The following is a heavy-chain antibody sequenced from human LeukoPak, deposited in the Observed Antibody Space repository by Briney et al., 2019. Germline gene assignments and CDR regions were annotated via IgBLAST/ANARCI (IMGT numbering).Heavy chain of an antibody. Sequence: GGSLRLSCTASGFTFGDYAMSWFRQAPGKGLEWVGFIRSKAYGGTTEYAASVKGRFTISRDDSKSIAYLQMNSLKTEDTAVYYCTTEWRHGTFDYWGQGTLVTVSS. CDR3: TTEWRHGTFDY. CDR2: IRSKAYGGTT. CDR1: GFTFGDYA. D-gene: IGHD1-26*01. J-gene: IGHJ4*02. V-gene: IGHV3-49*03.